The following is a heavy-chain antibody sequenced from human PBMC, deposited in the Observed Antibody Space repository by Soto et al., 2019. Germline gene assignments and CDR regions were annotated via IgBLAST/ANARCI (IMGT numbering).Heavy chain of an antibody. V-gene: IGHV3-30*18. CDR3: AEDPTNCSGGICYSGWFDP. J-gene: IGHJ5*02. CDR2: ISYDGSNK. CDR1: GFTFSSYG. D-gene: IGHD2-15*01. Sequence: QVQLVESGGGVVQPGRSLRLSCAASGFTFSSYGMHWVRQAPGKGLEGVAVISYDGSNKYYADSVKGRFTISRDNSKNTLYLQMNSLRAEDTAVYYCAEDPTNCSGGICYSGWFDPWGQGTLVTVSS.